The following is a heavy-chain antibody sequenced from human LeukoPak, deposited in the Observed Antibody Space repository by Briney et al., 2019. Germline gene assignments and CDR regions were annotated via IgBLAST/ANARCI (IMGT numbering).Heavy chain of an antibody. J-gene: IGHJ2*01. CDR3: ARAPLGYWYFDL. D-gene: IGHD1-26*01. V-gene: IGHV4-34*01. Sequence: SETLSLTCAVYGGSFSGYYWSWIRQPPGKGLEWIGEINHSGSTNYNPSLKSRVTISVDTSKNQFSLKLSSVTAADTAVYYCARAPLGYWYFDLWGRGTLVTVSS. CDR1: GGSFSGYY. CDR2: INHSGST.